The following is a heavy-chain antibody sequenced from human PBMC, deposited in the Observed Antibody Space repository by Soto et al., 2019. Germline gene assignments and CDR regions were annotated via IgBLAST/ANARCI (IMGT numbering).Heavy chain of an antibody. J-gene: IGHJ5*02. CDR1: GVSITSHY. Sequence: SETLSLSCDVSGVSITSHYWNWIRQSPGMGLEWIGSTYFRGSASYNPSLKSRVTISLDTSKDQLSLTLSAVTAADSAVYYCARDLRSRGWFDPWGPGILVTVSS. CDR2: TYFRGSA. CDR3: ARDLRSRGWFDP. V-gene: IGHV4-59*11.